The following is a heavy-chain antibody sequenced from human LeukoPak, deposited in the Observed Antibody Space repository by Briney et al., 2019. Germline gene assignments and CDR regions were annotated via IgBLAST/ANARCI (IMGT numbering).Heavy chain of an antibody. J-gene: IGHJ4*02. D-gene: IGHD3-10*01. CDR2: IKEDGNEK. CDR1: GFTFSRYW. Sequence: GGSLGLSCAASGFTFSRYWMSWLRQSPGKGLGGVANIKEDGNEKCYVGSVNGRFTNTRDNAKNSLYLQMNSLRAEDTAVYYCARDQFGELLSDYWGQGTLVTVSS. V-gene: IGHV3-7*01. CDR3: ARDQFGELLSDY.